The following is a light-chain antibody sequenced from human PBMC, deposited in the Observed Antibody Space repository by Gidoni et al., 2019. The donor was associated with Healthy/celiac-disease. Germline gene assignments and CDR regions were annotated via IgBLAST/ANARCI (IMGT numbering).Light chain of an antibody. J-gene: IGKJ1*01. Sequence: MTQSPATLSVSPGERATLSCRASQSVSSNLAWYQQKPGQAPRLLIYGASTRATGVPARFSGSGSGTEFTLTISSLQSEDFAVYYCQHHNNWPPGTFGQGTKVEIK. CDR1: QSVSSN. V-gene: IGKV3-15*01. CDR3: QHHNNWPPGT. CDR2: GAS.